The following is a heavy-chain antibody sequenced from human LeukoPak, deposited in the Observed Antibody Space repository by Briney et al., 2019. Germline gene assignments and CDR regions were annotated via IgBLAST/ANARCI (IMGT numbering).Heavy chain of an antibody. CDR2: ISGSGGST. CDR3: AKRGSSSSWPDAFDI. D-gene: IGHD6-13*01. V-gene: IGHV3-23*01. CDR1: GFTFSSYA. Sequence: GGSLRLSCAASGFTFSSYAMSWVRLAPGKGLEWVSAISGSGGSTYYADSVKGRFTISRDNSKNTLYLQMNSLRAEDTAVYYCAKRGSSSSWPDAFDIWGQGTMVTVSS. J-gene: IGHJ3*02.